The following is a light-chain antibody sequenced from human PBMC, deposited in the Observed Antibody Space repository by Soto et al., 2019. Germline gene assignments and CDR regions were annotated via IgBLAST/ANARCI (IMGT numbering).Light chain of an antibody. CDR3: IAYTSSSNYV. J-gene: IGLJ1*01. CDR2: DVT. V-gene: IGLV2-14*01. Sequence: QSALTQPASVSGSPGQSFTLSCTGTGSDVGAYNYVSWYQQNPGKAPQLMIYDVTTRHSGISNRVSGSKSGNTSSLTISGLQAEAEADYDCIAYTSSSNYVFATGTKVTVL. CDR1: GSDVGAYNY.